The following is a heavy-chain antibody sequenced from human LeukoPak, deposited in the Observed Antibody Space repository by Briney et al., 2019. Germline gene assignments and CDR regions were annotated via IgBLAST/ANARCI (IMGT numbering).Heavy chain of an antibody. J-gene: IGHJ4*02. D-gene: IGHD3-22*01. Sequence: PGGSLRLSCAASGFTFSNYSMHPVRQTPAKGLEWVSYISSGSRTIYYADSVKGRSTISRDKGKNSLYLKMNSMRDEDTAVYYCARETYYYDSSGYYYSRGNDYWGQGTLVTVSS. CDR2: ISSGSRTI. CDR3: ARETYYYDSSGYYYSRGNDY. CDR1: GFTFSNYS. V-gene: IGHV3-48*02.